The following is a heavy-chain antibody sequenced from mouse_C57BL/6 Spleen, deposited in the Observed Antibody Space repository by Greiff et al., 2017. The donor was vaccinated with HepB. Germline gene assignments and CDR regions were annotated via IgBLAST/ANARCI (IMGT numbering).Heavy chain of an antibody. V-gene: IGHV1-82*01. CDR1: GYAFSSSW. CDR2: IYPGDGDT. J-gene: IGHJ2*01. D-gene: IGHD1-1*01. Sequence: VQLQQSGPELVKPGASVKISCKASGYAFSSSWMNGVKQRPGKGLEWIGRIYPGDGDTNYNGKFKGKATLTADKSSSTAYMQLSSLTSEDSAVYFCARRGNYFDYWGQGTTLTVSS. CDR3: ARRGNYFDY.